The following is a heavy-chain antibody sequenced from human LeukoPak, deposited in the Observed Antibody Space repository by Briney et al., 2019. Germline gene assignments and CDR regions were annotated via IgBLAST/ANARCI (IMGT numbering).Heavy chain of an antibody. CDR2: IYHSGST. Sequence: SETLSLTCAVSGYSITSGYYWAWIRQPPGKGLEWIGNIYHSGSTYYNASLKSRVTISVDTSKNQFSLKLSSVTAADTAVYYCARHEYSGSYYGLSWFDPWGQGTLVTVSS. J-gene: IGHJ5*02. D-gene: IGHD1-26*01. CDR1: GYSITSGYY. V-gene: IGHV4-38-2*01. CDR3: ARHEYSGSYYGLSWFDP.